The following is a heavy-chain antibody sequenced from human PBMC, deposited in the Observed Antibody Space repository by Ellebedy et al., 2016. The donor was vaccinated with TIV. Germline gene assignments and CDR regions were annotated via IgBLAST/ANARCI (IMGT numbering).Heavy chain of an antibody. Sequence: MPSETLSLTCTVSGYSISSGYFWGWIRQSPGKRLEWIGSIHHSGSTYDNPSLKGRVTMSVDTSKNDFSLKLRSLTAADSAVYYCAREAPSLDYGDSPIVGWFDPWGQGTRVIVSS. D-gene: IGHD4-17*01. CDR2: IHHSGST. CDR3: AREAPSLDYGDSPIVGWFDP. J-gene: IGHJ5*02. V-gene: IGHV4-38-2*02. CDR1: GYSISSGYF.